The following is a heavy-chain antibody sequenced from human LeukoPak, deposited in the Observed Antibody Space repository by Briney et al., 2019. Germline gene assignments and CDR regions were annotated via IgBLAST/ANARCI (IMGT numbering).Heavy chain of an antibody. J-gene: IGHJ4*02. D-gene: IGHD3-9*01. V-gene: IGHV3-30*18. CDR2: ISYDGSNK. CDR1: GFTFSSYG. CDR3: AKDWDDFLTGSIWGCYFDY. Sequence: GGSLRLSCSASGFTFSSYGIHWVRQAPGKGLEWVAVISYDGSNKYYADSVKSRFTISRDNSKNTLYLQMNSLRAEDTAVYYCAKDWDDFLTGSIWGCYFDYWGQGTLVTVSS.